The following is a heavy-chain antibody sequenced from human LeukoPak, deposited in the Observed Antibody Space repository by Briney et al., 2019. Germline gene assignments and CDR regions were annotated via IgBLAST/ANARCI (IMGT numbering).Heavy chain of an antibody. D-gene: IGHD2-2*01. Sequence: PGRSLRLSCAASGFTFSSYAMHWVRQAPGKGLEWVAVISYDGSNKYYADSVKGRFTISRDNSKNTLYLQMNSLRAEDTAVYYCARGDCSSTSCSADYWGQGTRVTVSS. J-gene: IGHJ4*02. V-gene: IGHV3-30*04. CDR2: ISYDGSNK. CDR1: GFTFSSYA. CDR3: ARGDCSSTSCSADY.